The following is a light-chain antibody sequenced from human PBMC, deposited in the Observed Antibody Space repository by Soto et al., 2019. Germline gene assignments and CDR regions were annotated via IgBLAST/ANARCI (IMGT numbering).Light chain of an antibody. CDR2: EVS. CDR3: SSYTSSSTRV. V-gene: IGLV2-14*01. CDR1: SSDVGGYNY. J-gene: IGLJ3*02. Sequence: QSALTQPASVSGSPGQSITISCTGTSSDVGGYNYVSWYQQHPGKAPKLMIYEVSNRPSGVSNRFSGSKSGNTASLTISGRQAEDEAYYYCSSYTSSSTRVFGGGTQLTVL.